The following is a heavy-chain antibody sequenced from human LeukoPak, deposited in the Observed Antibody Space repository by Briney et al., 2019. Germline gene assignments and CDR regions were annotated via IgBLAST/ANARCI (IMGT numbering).Heavy chain of an antibody. Sequence: SETLSLTWTVSGGSISSDYWSWIRQPPGKGLEWIGYIYYSGSTNYNPSLKSRVTISVDTSKNQFSLKLSSVTAADTAVYYCARGYCSSTCCPFDYWGQGTLVTVSS. CDR2: IYYSGST. D-gene: IGHD2-2*01. CDR1: GGSISSDY. CDR3: ARGYCSSTCCPFDY. J-gene: IGHJ4*02. V-gene: IGHV4-59*01.